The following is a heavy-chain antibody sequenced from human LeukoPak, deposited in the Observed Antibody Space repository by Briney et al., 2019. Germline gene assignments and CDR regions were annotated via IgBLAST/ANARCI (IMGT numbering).Heavy chain of an antibody. J-gene: IGHJ3*02. CDR2: IYYSGST. Sequence: SETLSLTCTVSGGSISSYYWSLIRQPPGKGLEWIGYIYYSGSTNYNPSLKSRVTISVDTSKNQFSLKLSSVTAADTAVYYCARAAPRAWSAFDIWGQGTMVTVSS. D-gene: IGHD2-8*01. CDR1: GGSISSYY. V-gene: IGHV4-59*01. CDR3: ARAAPRAWSAFDI.